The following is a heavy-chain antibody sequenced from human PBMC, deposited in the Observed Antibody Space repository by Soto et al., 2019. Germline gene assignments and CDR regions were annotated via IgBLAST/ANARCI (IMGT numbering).Heavy chain of an antibody. J-gene: IGHJ6*02. CDR3: ANRAAKTRNSSYYGMDV. Sequence: SETLSLTCTVSGGSISSGDYYWSWLRQPPGKGLDWIGYIYYSGSTYYNPSLKSRVTISVDTSKNPFSLKPSSVTAADTAVSYCANRAAKTRNSSYYGMDVWGQGTTVTVSS. V-gene: IGHV4-30-4*08. D-gene: IGHD6-25*01. CDR1: GGSISSGDYY. CDR2: IYYSGST.